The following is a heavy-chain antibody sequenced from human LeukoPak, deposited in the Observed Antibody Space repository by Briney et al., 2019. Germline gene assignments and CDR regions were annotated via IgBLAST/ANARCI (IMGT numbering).Heavy chain of an antibody. D-gene: IGHD3-22*01. CDR1: GFTFSSYA. Sequence: GGSLRLSCAASGFTFSSYAMSWVRQAPGKGLEWVSAISGSGGSTCYADSVKGRFTISRDNSKNTLYLQMNSLRAEDTAVYYCAKDYYYDSSGYLDYWGQGTLVTVSS. CDR3: AKDYYYDSSGYLDY. V-gene: IGHV3-23*01. J-gene: IGHJ4*02. CDR2: ISGSGGST.